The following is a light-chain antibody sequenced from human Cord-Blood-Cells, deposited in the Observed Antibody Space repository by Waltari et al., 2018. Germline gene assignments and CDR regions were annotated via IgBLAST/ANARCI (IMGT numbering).Light chain of an antibody. Sequence: QSALTQPASVSGSPGQSITIPCTGTSSDVGGYNHVSWYQQHPGKAPKLMIYEVSNRPSGVSNRFSGSKSGNTASLTISGLQAEDEADYYCSSYTSSSTLVVFGGGTKLTVL. CDR2: EVS. V-gene: IGLV2-14*01. CDR1: SSDVGGYNH. J-gene: IGLJ2*01. CDR3: SSYTSSSTLVV.